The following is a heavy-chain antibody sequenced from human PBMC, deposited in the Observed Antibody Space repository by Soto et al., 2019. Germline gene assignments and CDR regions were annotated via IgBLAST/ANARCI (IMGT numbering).Heavy chain of an antibody. D-gene: IGHD1-26*01. CDR1: GLTFSSYA. V-gene: IGHV3-30-3*01. J-gene: IGHJ5*02. CDR3: ARTEGVVGVRSRWFDP. Sequence: QAQLVESGGGVVQPGRSLRLSCAASGLTFSSYAMNWVRQAPGKGLEWVAVISYDGSNKYYADPVKGRLTISRDNSKNTLYLQMNSLRVEDTAAYYCARTEGVVGVRSRWFDPWGQGTLVSVSS. CDR2: ISYDGSNK.